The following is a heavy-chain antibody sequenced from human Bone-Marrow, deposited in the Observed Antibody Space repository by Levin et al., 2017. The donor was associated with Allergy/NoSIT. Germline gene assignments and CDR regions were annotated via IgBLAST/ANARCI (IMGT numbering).Heavy chain of an antibody. CDR3: ANRGQLGGFHI. J-gene: IGHJ3*02. D-gene: IGHD3-16*01. Sequence: GGSLRLSCAASGFTFSSFAMNWVRLAPGKGLEWVSAISQSGDGTFYADSVRGRFTISRDNSKNTLYLQLNSLRADDTAVYYCANRGQLGGFHIWGQGTMVSVAS. CDR1: GFTFSSFA. CDR2: ISQSGDGT. V-gene: IGHV3-23*01.